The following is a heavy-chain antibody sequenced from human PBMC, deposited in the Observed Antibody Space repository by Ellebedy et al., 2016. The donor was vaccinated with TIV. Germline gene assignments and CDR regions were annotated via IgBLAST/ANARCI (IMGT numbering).Heavy chain of an antibody. CDR1: GGTFSSYA. CDR2: IIPIFGTA. J-gene: IGHJ2*01. V-gene: IGHV1-69*13. CDR3: ARAYYDILTEIGYWYFDL. Sequence: AASVKVSCKASGGTFSSYAISWVRQAPGQGLEWMGGIIPIFGTANYAQKFQGRVTITADESTSTAYMELSSLRSEDTAVYYCARAYYDILTEIGYWYFDLWGRGTLVTVSS. D-gene: IGHD3-9*01.